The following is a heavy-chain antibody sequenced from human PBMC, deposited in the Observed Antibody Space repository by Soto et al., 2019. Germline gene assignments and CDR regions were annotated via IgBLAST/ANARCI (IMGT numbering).Heavy chain of an antibody. J-gene: IGHJ4*02. CDR2: ISSSSSTI. D-gene: IGHD6-13*01. Sequence: GGSLRLSCAASGFTFSIYSMNWVRQAPGKGLEWVAYISSSSSTIHYADSVKGRFTISRDNAKNSLYLQMNSLRAEDTAVYYCARDEGSSSWLDFWGQGTLVTVS. V-gene: IGHV3-48*01. CDR1: GFTFSIYS. CDR3: ARDEGSSSWLDF.